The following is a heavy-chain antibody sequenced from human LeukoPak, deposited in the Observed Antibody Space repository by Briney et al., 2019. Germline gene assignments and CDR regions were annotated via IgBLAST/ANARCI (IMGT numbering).Heavy chain of an antibody. J-gene: IGHJ4*02. CDR3: AKNRGGGSPTVFEY. Sequence: ASVKVSCKASGYTFTGYYMHWVRQAPRQGLEWMGWINPNSGGTNYAQKFQGRVTMTRDTPISTAYMELSKLRSDDTAVYYCAKNRGGGSPTVFEYWGQGTLVTVSS. D-gene: IGHD3-16*01. CDR2: INPNSGGT. V-gene: IGHV1-2*02. CDR1: GYTFTGYY.